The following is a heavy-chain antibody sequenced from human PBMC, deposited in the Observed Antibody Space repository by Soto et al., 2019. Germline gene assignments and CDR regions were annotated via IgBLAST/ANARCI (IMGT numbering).Heavy chain of an antibody. Sequence: ASVKVSCKASGYTFNDYTIHWVRQAPGQRLEWMGWMNGAYGNTKYSQKFQDRVTFTRDTSATTAYMELSRLKSEDTAVYYCARMTFSYNSGYSDGMDVWGHGTSVTVSS. D-gene: IGHD3-22*01. CDR1: GYTFNDYT. CDR3: ARMTFSYNSGYSDGMDV. CDR2: MNGAYGNT. J-gene: IGHJ6*01. V-gene: IGHV1-3*01.